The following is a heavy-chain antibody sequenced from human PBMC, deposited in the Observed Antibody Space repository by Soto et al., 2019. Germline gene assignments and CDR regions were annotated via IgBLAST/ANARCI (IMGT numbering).Heavy chain of an antibody. Sequence: PGGSLRLSCAASGFTFSSYWMSWVRQAPGKGLEWVANIKQDGSEKYYVDSVKGRFTISRDNAKNSLYLQMNSLRAEDTAVYYCARSPNYDFWSGYIYYYGMDVWGQGTTVTVSS. J-gene: IGHJ6*02. CDR3: ARSPNYDFWSGYIYYYGMDV. CDR2: IKQDGSEK. CDR1: GFTFSSYW. D-gene: IGHD3-3*01. V-gene: IGHV3-7*03.